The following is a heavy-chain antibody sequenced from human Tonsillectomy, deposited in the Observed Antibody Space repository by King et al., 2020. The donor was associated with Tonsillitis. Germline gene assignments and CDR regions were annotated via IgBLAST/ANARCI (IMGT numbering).Heavy chain of an antibody. CDR3: ARDGTRYDSGGYYYVFDY. CDR1: GFTFSSYW. V-gene: IGHV3-74*01. CDR2: INSDGSNT. J-gene: IGHJ4*02. Sequence: VQLVESGGGLVQPGGSLRLSCAASGFTFSSYWMHWGRQAPGKGLVWVSRINSDGSNTIYADSVKGRFTISRDNAKNTQYLQMNSLRAEDTAVCYFARDGTRYDSGGYYYVFDYWGQGTLVTVSS. D-gene: IGHD3-22*01.